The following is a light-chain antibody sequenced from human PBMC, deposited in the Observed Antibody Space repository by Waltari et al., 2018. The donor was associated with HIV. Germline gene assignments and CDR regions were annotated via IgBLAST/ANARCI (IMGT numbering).Light chain of an antibody. V-gene: IGLV3-21*04. CDR3: QVWDSDQGV. Sequence: SYVLTQPPSVSVAPGETAIITCGVNNIGSKILNWYQQKSGQAPVVVIHYNSDRPSGIPERFSGSNSGNTATLTISRVEAGDEADYYCQVWDSDQGVFGGGTKLTVL. J-gene: IGLJ2*01. CDR2: YNS. CDR1: NIGSKI.